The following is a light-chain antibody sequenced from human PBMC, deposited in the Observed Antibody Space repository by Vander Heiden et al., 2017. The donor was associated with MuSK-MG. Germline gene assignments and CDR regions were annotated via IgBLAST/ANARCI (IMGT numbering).Light chain of an antibody. Sequence: EIVLTQSPGTLSLSPGERATLSCRASQSVSSSYLAWYQQKPGQAPRLLIYGASSRATGIPDRFSGSGSGTDFTLTISRLEPEDFAVYYCQQDGSSSLTFGGGNKVEI. V-gene: IGKV3-20*01. CDR1: QSVSSSY. CDR2: GAS. J-gene: IGKJ4*01. CDR3: QQDGSSSLT.